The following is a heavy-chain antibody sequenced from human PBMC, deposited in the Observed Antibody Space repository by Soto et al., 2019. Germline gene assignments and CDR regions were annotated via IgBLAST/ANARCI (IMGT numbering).Heavy chain of an antibody. CDR3: ARDSIAVVPAARSGSYYYGMYV. J-gene: IGHJ6*02. V-gene: IGHV4-59*01. Sequence: PSETLSLTCTVSGGSISSYYWSWIRQPPGKGLEWIGYICYSGSTNYNPSLKSRVTISVDTSKNQFSLKLSSVTAADTAVYYCARDSIAVVPAARSGSYYYGMYVWGQGTTVTVSS. D-gene: IGHD2-2*01. CDR2: ICYSGST. CDR1: GGSISSYY.